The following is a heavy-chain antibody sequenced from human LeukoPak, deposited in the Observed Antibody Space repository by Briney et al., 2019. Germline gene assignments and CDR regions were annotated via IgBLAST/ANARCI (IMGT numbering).Heavy chain of an antibody. CDR2: ITTGNDK. CDR1: GFTFSCYS. J-gene: IGHJ4*02. Sequence: GESLRLSCAASGFTFSCYSMNWVRQAPGKGLEWVSSITTGNDKFYADSVKGRFTISRDDAKNSLYLQMNSLRVEDTALYYCARDPGDHDYWGQGILVTVSS. D-gene: IGHD3-10*01. CDR3: ARDPGDHDY. V-gene: IGHV3-21*01.